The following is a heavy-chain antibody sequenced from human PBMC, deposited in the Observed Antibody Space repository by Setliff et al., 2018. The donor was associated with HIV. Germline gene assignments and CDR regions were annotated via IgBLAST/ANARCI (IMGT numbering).Heavy chain of an antibody. CDR1: GGSLSRTSYY. D-gene: IGHD5-12*01. V-gene: IGHV4-39*02. J-gene: IGHJ4*02. CDR3: ARDLGYSGYYYFDY. CDR2: IYFTGSA. Sequence: SETLSLTCTVSGGSLSRTSYYWGWIRQPPGKGLEWLGTIYFTGSAYYNPSLKSRVTISVDTSKNQFSLKVSSVTAADTAVYHCARDLGYSGYYYFDYWGQGTLVTVSS.